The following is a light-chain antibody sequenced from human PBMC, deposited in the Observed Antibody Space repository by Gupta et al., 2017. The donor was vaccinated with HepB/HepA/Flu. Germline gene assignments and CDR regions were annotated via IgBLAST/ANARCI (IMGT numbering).Light chain of an antibody. CDR1: SNDVGDYSY. J-gene: IGLJ3*02. V-gene: IGLV2-11*01. Sequence: QSALTQPRSVSGSPGQSVTISCTGTSNDVGDYSYVSWYQQHPGKAPRVIIYDVIKRPSGVPDRFSGSKSANTASLTISGLQAEDEADYYCSSYAGSYTGVFGGGTKLTVL. CDR2: DVI. CDR3: SSYAGSYTGV.